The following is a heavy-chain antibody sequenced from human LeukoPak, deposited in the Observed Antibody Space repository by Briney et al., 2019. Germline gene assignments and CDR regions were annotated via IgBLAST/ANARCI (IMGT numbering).Heavy chain of an antibody. CDR3: ARDSGHFDY. J-gene: IGHJ4*02. CDR2: IWYDGSNK. D-gene: IGHD3-10*01. CDR1: GFTFDNYG. V-gene: IGHV3-33*08. Sequence: PGGSLRLSCAASGFTFDNYGMHWVRQAPGKGLEWVAVIWYDGSNKYYADSVKGRFTICRDNSKNTLYLQMNSLRAEDTAVYYCARDSGHFDYWGQGTLVTVSS.